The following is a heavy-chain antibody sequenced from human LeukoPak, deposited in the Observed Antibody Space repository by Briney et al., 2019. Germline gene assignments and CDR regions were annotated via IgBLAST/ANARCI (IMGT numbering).Heavy chain of an antibody. D-gene: IGHD3-10*01. CDR2: ISGSGGST. CDR3: ARYDYYGSGTYWLYAFDI. CDR1: GFPFTSYA. J-gene: IGHJ3*02. V-gene: IGHV3-23*01. Sequence: GGSLRLSCAASGFPFTSYAMSWVRRAPGKGLEWVSVISGSGGSTYYADSVRGRFTISRDKSKNTLYLQMDTLRAEDTAVYYCARYDYYGSGTYWLYAFDIWGQGTMVTVSS.